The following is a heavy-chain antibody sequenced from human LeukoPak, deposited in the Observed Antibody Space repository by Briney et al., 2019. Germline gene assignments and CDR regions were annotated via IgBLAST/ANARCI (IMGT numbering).Heavy chain of an antibody. CDR1: GFTFSSYA. D-gene: IGHD3-10*01. Sequence: LPGGSLRLSCAASGFTFSSYAMSWVRQAPGKGLEWVSTVSGSGDSTYYADSVKGRFTLSRDNSKNTLSLQMNSLRAEDTALYDCAKAYNYGSGSYYNHFDSWGQGTLVTVSS. J-gene: IGHJ4*02. V-gene: IGHV3-23*01. CDR3: AKAYNYGSGSYYNHFDS. CDR2: VSGSGDST.